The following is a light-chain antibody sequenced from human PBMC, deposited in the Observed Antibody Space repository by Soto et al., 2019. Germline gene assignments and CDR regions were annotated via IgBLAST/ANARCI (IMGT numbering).Light chain of an antibody. V-gene: IGLV2-8*01. CDR2: EVS. CDR1: SSDVGGYNY. CDR3: SSYAGSNDV. J-gene: IGLJ1*01. Sequence: QSALTQPPSASGSPGQSVTISCTGTSSDVGGYNYVSWYQQHPGKAPKLMIYEVSKRPSGVPDRFFGSTSGNTASLTVSGLQAEDEADYYCSSYAGSNDVFGTGTKVTVL.